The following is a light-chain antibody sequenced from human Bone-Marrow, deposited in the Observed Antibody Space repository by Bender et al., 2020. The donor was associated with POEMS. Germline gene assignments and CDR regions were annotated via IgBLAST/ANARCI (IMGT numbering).Light chain of an antibody. CDR1: SSDLGSHNL. V-gene: IGLV2-23*01. CDR2: EGS. CDR3: QSYDNSLGGWV. Sequence: QSALTQPASVSGSPGQSITISCTGTSSDLGSHNLVSWYQQQPDKAPKLMIYEGSKRPSGVSNRFSGSKSGNTASLTISGLQAEDEADYYCQSYDNSLGGWVFGGGTKLTVL. J-gene: IGLJ3*02.